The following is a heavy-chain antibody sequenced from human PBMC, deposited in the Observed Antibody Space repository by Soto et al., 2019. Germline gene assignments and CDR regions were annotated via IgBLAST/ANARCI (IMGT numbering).Heavy chain of an antibody. J-gene: IGHJ2*01. D-gene: IGHD3-10*01. V-gene: IGHV1-69*01. CDR2: IVPLLGTA. Sequence: QVQLVQSGAEVKKPGSSVKVSCKASGDIFSSSPFSWVRQAPGQGLEWMGGIVPLLGTADYAQKFQDRVTITADDSTSTVYMELSSLRSDDTAVYYCARDRGSQNWYFGVWGRGTLVSVSS. CDR3: ARDRGSQNWYFGV. CDR1: GDIFSSSP.